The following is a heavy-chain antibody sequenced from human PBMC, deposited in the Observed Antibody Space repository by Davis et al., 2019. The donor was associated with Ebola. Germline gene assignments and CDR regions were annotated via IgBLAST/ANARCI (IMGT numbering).Heavy chain of an antibody. Sequence: PGGSLRLACTTSGFTVSGNWMSWVRQAPGKGLEWVANIKDDGVVAKKKQDGSEKYYVDSVKGRFTISRDNAKNSLYLQMNSLRAEDTAVYYCARVEGPFDYWGQGTLVTVSS. CDR1: GFTVSGNW. CDR3: ARVEGPFDY. V-gene: IGHV3-7*03. CDR2: IKDDGVVAKKKQDGSEK. J-gene: IGHJ4*02.